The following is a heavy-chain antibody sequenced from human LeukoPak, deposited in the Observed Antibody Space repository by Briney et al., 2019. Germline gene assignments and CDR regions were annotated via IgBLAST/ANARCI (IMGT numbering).Heavy chain of an antibody. CDR1: GFTFSSYS. CDR2: ISSSSYI. D-gene: IGHD3-16*02. CDR3: ARDLRTLITFGGVIVSQPHFDY. V-gene: IGHV3-21*01. Sequence: GGSLRLSCTASGFTFSSYSMNWVRQAPGKGLEWVSSISSSSYIYYADSVKGRFTISRDNAKNSLYLQMNSLRAEDTAVYYCARDLRTLITFGGVIVSQPHFDYWGQGTLVTVSS. J-gene: IGHJ4*02.